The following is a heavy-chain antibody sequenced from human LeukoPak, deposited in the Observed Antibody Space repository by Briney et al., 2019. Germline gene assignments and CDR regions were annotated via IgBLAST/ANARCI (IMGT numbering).Heavy chain of an antibody. Sequence: GGSLRLSCAASGFTFSSYAMHWVRQAPGKGLEWVAVISYDGSNKYYADSVKGRFTISRDNAKNSLYLQMNSLRAEDTAVYYCAREGNYGSGSYPVDYWGQGTLVTVSS. CDR2: ISYDGSNK. CDR1: GFTFSSYA. CDR3: AREGNYGSGSYPVDY. D-gene: IGHD3-10*01. J-gene: IGHJ4*02. V-gene: IGHV3-30-3*01.